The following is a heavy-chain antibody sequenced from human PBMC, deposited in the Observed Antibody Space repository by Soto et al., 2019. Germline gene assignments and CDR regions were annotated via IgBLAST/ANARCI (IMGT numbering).Heavy chain of an antibody. J-gene: IGHJ3*02. V-gene: IGHV3-23*01. CDR1: GFTFSSYA. CDR2: ISGSGGST. D-gene: IGHD2-15*01. Sequence: PGGSLRLSCAASGFTFSSYAMSWVRQAPGKGLEWVSAISGSGGSTYYADSVKGRFTISRDNSKNTLYLQMNSLRAEDTAVYYCAKDLVGRLLGWSRSFDIWGQGTMVTVSS. CDR3: AKDLVGRLLGWSRSFDI.